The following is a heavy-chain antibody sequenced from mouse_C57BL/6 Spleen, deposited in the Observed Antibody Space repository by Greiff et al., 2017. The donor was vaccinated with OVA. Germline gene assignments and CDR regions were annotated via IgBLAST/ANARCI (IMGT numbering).Heavy chain of an antibody. J-gene: IGHJ3*01. D-gene: IGHD2-4*01. CDR1: GYTFPSYW. Sequence: QVQLQQSGAELVRPGTSVKLSCKASGYTFPSYWMHWVKQRPGQGLEWIGVIDPSDSYTNYNQKFKGKATLTVDTSSSTAYMQLSSLTSEDSAVYYCARGGDYDGTWFAYWGQGTLVTVSA. CDR2: IDPSDSYT. CDR3: ARGGDYDGTWFAY. V-gene: IGHV1-59*01.